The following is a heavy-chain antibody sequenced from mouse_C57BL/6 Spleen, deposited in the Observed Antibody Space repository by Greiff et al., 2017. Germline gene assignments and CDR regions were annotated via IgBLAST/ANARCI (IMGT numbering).Heavy chain of an antibody. CDR1: GYTFTSYW. D-gene: IGHD4-1*01. CDR2: IYPSDSET. Sequence: QVQLQQPGAELVRPGSSVKLSCKASGYTFTSYWMDWVKQRPGQGLEWIGNIYPSDSETHYNQKFKDKATLTVDKSSSTAYMQLSSLTSEDSAVYYGARQTGAHFDYWGQGTTLTVSS. V-gene: IGHV1-61*01. CDR3: ARQTGAHFDY. J-gene: IGHJ2*01.